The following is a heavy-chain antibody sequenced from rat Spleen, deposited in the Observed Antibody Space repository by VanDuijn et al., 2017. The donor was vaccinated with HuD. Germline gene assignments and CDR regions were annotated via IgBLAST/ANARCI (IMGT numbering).Heavy chain of an antibody. CDR3: TREGNSGYDY. D-gene: IGHD4-3*01. V-gene: IGHV5-7*01. CDR1: GFPFSNYD. CDR2: ISYDGSST. J-gene: IGHJ2*01. Sequence: EVQLVASGGGLVQPGRSMKLSCAASGFPFSNYDMAWVRQAPKAGLEWVATISYDGSSTYYRDSVKGRFTISKDNAKSTLYLQMDTWRSEDTATYYCTREGNSGYDYWGQGVMVTVSS.